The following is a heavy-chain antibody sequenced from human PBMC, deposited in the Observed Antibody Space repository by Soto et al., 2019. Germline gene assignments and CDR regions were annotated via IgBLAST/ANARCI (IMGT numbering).Heavy chain of an antibody. CDR1: GGSFSGYY. CDR3: ARGGGITMVRVIDY. D-gene: IGHD3-10*01. J-gene: IGHJ4*02. V-gene: IGHV4-34*01. CDR2: INHSGST. Sequence: PSETLSLTCAVHGGSFSGYYWSWIRQPPGRGLEWIGEINHSGSTNYNPSLKSRVTISVDTSKNQFSLKLSSVTAADTAVYYCARGGGITMVRVIDYWGQGTLVTVSS.